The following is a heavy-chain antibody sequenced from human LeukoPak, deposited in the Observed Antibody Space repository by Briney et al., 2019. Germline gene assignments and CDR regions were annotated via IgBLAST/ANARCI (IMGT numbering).Heavy chain of an antibody. CDR1: GGSIIGGTSY. V-gene: IGHV4-39*01. CDR2: INYSGST. Sequence: PSETLSLTCTVSGGSIIGGTSYWGWIRQPPGKGLDWIGIINYSGSTYYNPSLRSRVTISVDTSKNQFSLKLNSVTASDTAVYYCARGYDYWGQGTLVTVSS. CDR3: ARGYDY. D-gene: IGHD3-22*01. J-gene: IGHJ4*02.